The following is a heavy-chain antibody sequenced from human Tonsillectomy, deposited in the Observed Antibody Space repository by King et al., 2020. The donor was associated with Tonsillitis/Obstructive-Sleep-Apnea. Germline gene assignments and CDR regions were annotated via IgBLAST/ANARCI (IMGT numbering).Heavy chain of an antibody. Sequence: FQLVQSGAEVKKPGASVKVSCKASGYTFPKYGISWVRQAPGQGLEWMGWISPYNGHTNYAQKLQGRVTMTTDTSTSTAYMELGSLRYDDTAVYYCARDSMSHYYDSSGYYTFAYWGQGTLVTVSS. CDR2: ISPYNGHT. CDR1: GYTFPKYG. V-gene: IGHV1-18*01. J-gene: IGHJ4*02. D-gene: IGHD3-22*01. CDR3: ARDSMSHYYDSSGYYTFAY.